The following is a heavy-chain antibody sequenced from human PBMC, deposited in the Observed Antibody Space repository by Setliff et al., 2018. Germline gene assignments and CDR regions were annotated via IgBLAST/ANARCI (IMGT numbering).Heavy chain of an antibody. V-gene: IGHV3-23*01. CDR3: ARGTIWFGEDVGDY. CDR2: ISGSAQTT. J-gene: IGHJ4*02. D-gene: IGHD3-10*01. Sequence: PGGSLRLSCAASRFTFSNYAMSWVRQAPGKGLEWVSAISGSAQTTYYADSVKGRFTISRDNSRNTLYLQMNSLRAEDTAVYYCARGTIWFGEDVGDYWGQGTLVTVSS. CDR1: RFTFSNYA.